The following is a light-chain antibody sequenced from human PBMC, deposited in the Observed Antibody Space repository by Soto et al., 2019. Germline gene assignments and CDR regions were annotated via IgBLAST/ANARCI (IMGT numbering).Light chain of an antibody. CDR2: DAS. CDR1: RSISNW. J-gene: IGKJ1*01. CDR3: QQYNSYWT. Sequence: DIQMTQSPSTLSSSVGDRATLTCRASRSISNWFAWYQRQPGKAPNLRIYDASSLESGVPSRFSGSGSGTEFTLTITSMQPDDFATYYCQQYNSYWTFGQGTKVDIK. V-gene: IGKV1-5*01.